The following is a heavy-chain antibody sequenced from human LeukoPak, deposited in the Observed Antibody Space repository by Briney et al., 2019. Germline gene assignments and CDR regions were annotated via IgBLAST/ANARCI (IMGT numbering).Heavy chain of an antibody. V-gene: IGHV4-59*01. Sequence: SETLSLTCSVSGGSIRSNYWSWVRQPPGKGLEWIGYIYHSGSTNYNPSLKSRVTISVDTSKNQFSLKLNSVPAADTAVYFCARAVRNNYYYYYMDVGGKGTTVTVSS. CDR1: GGSIRSNY. CDR3: ARAVRNNYYYYYMDV. CDR2: IYHSGST. J-gene: IGHJ6*03.